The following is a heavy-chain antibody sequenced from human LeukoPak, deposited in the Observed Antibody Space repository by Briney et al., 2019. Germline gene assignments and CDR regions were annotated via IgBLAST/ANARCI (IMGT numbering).Heavy chain of an antibody. V-gene: IGHV1-69*04. Sequence: SVKVSCKASGCTFSSYAISWLRQAHGQGLEWMGRIIPILGIANYAQKFQGRVTITADKYTSTAYMELSRLRCEDTAVYYCARANPYGQQLVPDYWGQGTLVTVSS. J-gene: IGHJ4*02. CDR1: GCTFSSYA. CDR3: ARANPYGQQLVPDY. CDR2: IIPILGIA. D-gene: IGHD6-13*01.